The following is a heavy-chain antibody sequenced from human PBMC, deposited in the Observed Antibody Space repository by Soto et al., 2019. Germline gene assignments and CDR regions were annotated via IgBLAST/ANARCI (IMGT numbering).Heavy chain of an antibody. CDR1: GFTFDDYA. Sequence: GGSLRLSCAASGFTFDDYAMHWVRQVPGKGLEWVSGISWNSGSIGYADSVKGRFTISRDNAKNSLYLQMNNLRAEDTALYYCVKDIIRSSLRYFDYWGQGTLVTVSS. CDR2: ISWNSGSI. V-gene: IGHV3-9*01. J-gene: IGHJ4*02. CDR3: VKDIIRSSLRYFDY. D-gene: IGHD6-6*01.